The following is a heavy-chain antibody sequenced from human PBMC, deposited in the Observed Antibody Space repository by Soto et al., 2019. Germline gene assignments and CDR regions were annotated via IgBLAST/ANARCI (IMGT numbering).Heavy chain of an antibody. J-gene: IGHJ5*02. D-gene: IGHD6-13*01. V-gene: IGHV4-59*01. CDR3: ARVRAEFDP. CDR1: GGSISSYY. Sequence: PSETLSLTCTDSGGSISSYYWSWIRQPPGKGLEWIGYIYYSGSTNYNPSLKSRVTISVDTSKNQFSLKLSSVTAADTAVYYCARVRAEFDPWGQGTLVTVSS. CDR2: IYYSGST.